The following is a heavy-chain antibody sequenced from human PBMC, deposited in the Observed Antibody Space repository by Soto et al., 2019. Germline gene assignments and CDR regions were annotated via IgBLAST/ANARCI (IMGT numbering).Heavy chain of an antibody. CDR1: GGSISSYY. D-gene: IGHD3-10*01. CDR2: IYYSGST. J-gene: IGHJ6*03. V-gene: IGHV4-59*01. CDR3: ARHYGSGTYYYYMDV. Sequence: SETLSLTCTVSGGSISSYYWSWIRQPPGKGLEWIGYIYYSGSTNYNPSLKSRVTISVDTSKNQFSLKLSSVTAADTAVYYCARHYGSGTYYYYMDVWGKGTTVTVSS.